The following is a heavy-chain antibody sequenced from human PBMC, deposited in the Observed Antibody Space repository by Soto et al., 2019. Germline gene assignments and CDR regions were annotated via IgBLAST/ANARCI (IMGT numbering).Heavy chain of an antibody. CDR3: ASGYNYGTDYYYYGMDV. J-gene: IGHJ6*02. Sequence: QVHLVESGGGVVQPGRSLRLSCAASGFTFSSYAMHWVRQAPGKGLEWVAVISYDANNKNYADSVKGRFTISRDNSKNTLNLQMNSLKVEDTAVYYCASGYNYGTDYYYYGMDVWGQGTTVTVSS. V-gene: IGHV3-30-3*01. CDR1: GFTFSSYA. CDR2: ISYDANNK. D-gene: IGHD5-18*01.